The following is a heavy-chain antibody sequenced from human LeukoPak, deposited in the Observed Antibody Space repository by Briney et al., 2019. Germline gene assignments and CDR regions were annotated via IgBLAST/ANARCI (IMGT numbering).Heavy chain of an antibody. J-gene: IGHJ4*02. V-gene: IGHV3-11*04. CDR3: ARDRENYYDSSGYPLCDY. D-gene: IGHD3-22*01. CDR1: GFTFSDYY. Sequence: PGGSLRLSCAASGFTFSDYYMSWIRQAPGKGLEWVSYISSSGSTIYYADSVEGRFTISRDNAKNSLYLQMNSLRAEDTAVYYCARDRENYYDSSGYPLCDYWGQGTLVTVSS. CDR2: ISSSGSTI.